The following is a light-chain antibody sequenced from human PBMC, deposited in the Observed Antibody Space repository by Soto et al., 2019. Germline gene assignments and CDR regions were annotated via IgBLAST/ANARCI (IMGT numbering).Light chain of an antibody. CDR2: EVS. Sequence: QSALTQPPSASGSPGQSVTISCTGTSSDVGGYNYVSWYQQHPGKAPKLMIYEVSERPSGVPDRFSGSKFGNTASLTVSGIQAEDEADYYCSSYAGSNHVVFGGGTKLTVL. CDR3: SSYAGSNHVV. V-gene: IGLV2-8*01. CDR1: SSDVGGYNY. J-gene: IGLJ2*01.